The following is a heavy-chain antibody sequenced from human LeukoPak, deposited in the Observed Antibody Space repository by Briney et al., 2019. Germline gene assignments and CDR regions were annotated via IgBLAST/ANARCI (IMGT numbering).Heavy chain of an antibody. J-gene: IGHJ6*02. Sequence: PGGSLRLPCAASGFTFSSYWMSWVRQAPGKGLEWVANIKQDGSEKYYVDSVKGRFTISRDNAENSLYLQMNSLRAEDTAVYYCAREKDSGGSYYGMDVWGQGTTVTVSS. CDR2: IKQDGSEK. CDR1: GFTFSSYW. V-gene: IGHV3-7*01. D-gene: IGHD2-15*01. CDR3: AREKDSGGSYYGMDV.